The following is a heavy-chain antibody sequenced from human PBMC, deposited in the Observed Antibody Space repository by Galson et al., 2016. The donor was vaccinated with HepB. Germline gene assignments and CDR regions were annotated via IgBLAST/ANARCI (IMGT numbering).Heavy chain of an antibody. J-gene: IGHJ3*01. CDR2: VYLSGTT. Sequence: SETLSLTCTVSGGSIDTSSHYWGWVRQPPGKRLEWIGSVYLSGTTYYSPSLKSRVTISIDTSENQFFLKLNSVTAADTAMYYCARHDRPSVVTDAFDVWGQGTMVIVSS. V-gene: IGHV4-39*01. CDR3: ARHDRPSVVTDAFDV. D-gene: IGHD4-23*01. CDR1: GGSIDTSSHY.